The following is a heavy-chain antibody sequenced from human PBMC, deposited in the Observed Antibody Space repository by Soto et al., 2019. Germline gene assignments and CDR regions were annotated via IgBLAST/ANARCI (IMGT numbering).Heavy chain of an antibody. CDR3: ATVIGQYAYVWGSYRPAGWFAP. CDR2: FDPEDGET. V-gene: IGHV1-24*01. Sequence: ASETVSCKIFGCTLIEGSIRWGRHDPGGGVEGMGGFDPEDGETVYAQKCQSRVTMPEDTSTDTAYMELSNLRPEHTAVYYCATVIGQYAYVWGSYRPAGWFAPWGQGTLVTVSS. CDR1: GCTLIEGS. J-gene: IGHJ5*02. D-gene: IGHD3-16*01.